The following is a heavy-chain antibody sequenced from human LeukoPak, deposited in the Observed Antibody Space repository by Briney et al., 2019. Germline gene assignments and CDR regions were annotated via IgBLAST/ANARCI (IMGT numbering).Heavy chain of an antibody. J-gene: IGHJ4*02. CDR2: MNPNSGNT. V-gene: IGHV1-8*03. CDR3: ARAYDSSGYYQDY. D-gene: IGHD3-22*01. Sequence: ASVKVSCKASGYTFTSYDINWVRQATGQGLEWMGWMNPNSGNTGYAQKFQGRVTITRNTSISTAYMELGSLRSEDTAVYYCARAYDSSGYYQDYWGQGTLVTVSS. CDR1: GYTFTSYD.